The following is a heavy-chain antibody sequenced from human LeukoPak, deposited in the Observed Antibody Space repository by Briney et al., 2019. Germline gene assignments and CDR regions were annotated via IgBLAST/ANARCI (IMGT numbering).Heavy chain of an antibody. CDR1: GYTFTGYY. CDR2: INPNSGGT. J-gene: IGHJ4*02. D-gene: IGHD3-10*01. Sequence: EASVKVSCKASGYTFTGYYMHWVRQAPGQGLEWMGWINPNSGGTNYAQKFQGRVTMTRDTSISTAYMELSRLRSDDTAVYYCARVSVDGSGTWVFDYWGQGTLVTVSS. CDR3: ARVSVDGSGTWVFDY. V-gene: IGHV1-2*02.